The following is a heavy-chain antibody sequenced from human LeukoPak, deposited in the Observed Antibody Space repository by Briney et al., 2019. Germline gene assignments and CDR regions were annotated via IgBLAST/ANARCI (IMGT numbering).Heavy chain of an antibody. CDR3: AKALKVAGTDWFDP. CDR2: ISGSGDNT. V-gene: IGHV3-23*01. J-gene: IGHJ5*02. D-gene: IGHD6-19*01. Sequence: SGGSLRLSCAGSGFTFSSNAMSWVRQAPGKGLEWVSTISGSGDNTYYADSVKGRFTISRDNSKNTLYLQMNSLRAEDTAVYYCAKALKVAGTDWFDPWGQGTLSPSPQ. CDR1: GFTFSSNA.